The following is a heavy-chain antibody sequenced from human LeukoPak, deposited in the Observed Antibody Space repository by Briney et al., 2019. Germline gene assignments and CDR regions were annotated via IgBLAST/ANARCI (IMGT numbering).Heavy chain of an antibody. Sequence: GGSLRLSCAASGFTFSDHYMSWIRQTPGKGLEWVSRISRDTESVKGRFTISRDNTKNSLYLQMNSLRVDDTAVYYCARDPDTSSKVDYWGQGTLDTVSS. D-gene: IGHD6-6*01. V-gene: IGHV3-11*01. CDR2: ISR. CDR1: GFTFSDHY. J-gene: IGHJ4*02. CDR3: ARDPDTSSKVDY.